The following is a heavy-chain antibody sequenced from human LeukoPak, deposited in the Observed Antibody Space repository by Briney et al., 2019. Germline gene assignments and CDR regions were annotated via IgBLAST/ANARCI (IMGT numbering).Heavy chain of an antibody. CDR1: GGSISSSRDY. V-gene: IGHV4-39*01. Sequence: SETLSLTCIVSGGSISSSRDYWAWIRQPPGKGLEWIANIYYSGSTYYSPSLKSRVIISVDTSKNQFSLKLSSVTAADTAVYSCANRISPGWFDPGGQGTLVTVSS. D-gene: IGHD1-14*01. CDR2: IYYSGST. J-gene: IGHJ5*02. CDR3: ANRISPGWFDP.